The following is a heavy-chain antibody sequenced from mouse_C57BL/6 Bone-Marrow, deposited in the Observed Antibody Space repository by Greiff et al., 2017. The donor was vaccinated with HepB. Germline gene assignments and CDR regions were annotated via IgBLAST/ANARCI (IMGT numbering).Heavy chain of an antibody. CDR1: GYSFTGYF. Sequence: EVKLMESGPELVKPGDSVKISCKASGYSFTGYFMNWVMQSHGKSLEWIGRINPYNGDTFYNQKFKGKATLTVDKSSSTAHMELRSLTSEDSAVYYCARRGDYYGSFDYWGQGTTLTVSS. CDR3: ARRGDYYGSFDY. J-gene: IGHJ2*01. D-gene: IGHD1-1*01. V-gene: IGHV1-20*01. CDR2: INPYNGDT.